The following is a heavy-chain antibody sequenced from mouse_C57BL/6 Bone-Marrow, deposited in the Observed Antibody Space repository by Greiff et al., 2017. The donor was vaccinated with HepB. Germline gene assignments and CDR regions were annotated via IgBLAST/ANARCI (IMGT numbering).Heavy chain of an antibody. V-gene: IGHV1-39*01. CDR1: GYSFTDYN. CDR2: INPNYGTT. Sequence: LVESGPELVKPGASVKISCKASGYSFTDYNMNWVKQSNGKSLEWIGVINPNYGTTSYNQKFKGKATLTVDQSSSTAYMQLNSLTSEDSAVYYCAREGLLWLRRGYFDVWGTGTTVTVSS. D-gene: IGHD2-2*01. J-gene: IGHJ1*03. CDR3: AREGLLWLRRGYFDV.